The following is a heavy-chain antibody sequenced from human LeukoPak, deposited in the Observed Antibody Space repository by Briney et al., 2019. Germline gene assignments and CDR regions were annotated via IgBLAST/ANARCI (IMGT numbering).Heavy chain of an antibody. D-gene: IGHD7-27*01. Sequence: GGSLRLSCAASGFTFSSYSMNWVRQGPGKGLEWVSSISSSSSYIYYADSVKGRFTISRDNAKNSLYLQMNSLRAEDTAVYYYARDSDLGYYYGMDVWGQGTTVTVSS. CDR3: ARDSDLGYYYGMDV. CDR1: GFTFSSYS. V-gene: IGHV3-21*01. J-gene: IGHJ6*02. CDR2: ISSSSSYI.